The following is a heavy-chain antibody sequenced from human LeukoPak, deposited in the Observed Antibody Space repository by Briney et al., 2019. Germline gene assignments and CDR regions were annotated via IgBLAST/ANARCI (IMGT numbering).Heavy chain of an antibody. CDR1: GYTFTGYY. CDR3: AREAGEY. J-gene: IGHJ4*02. V-gene: IGHV1-2*06. Sequence: GASVKVSCNTSGYTFTGYYIHWVRQAPGQWLEWMGRISPNSGGANYAQKFQGRVTMTRDTSISTVYMELSRLRSDDTAVYYCAREAGEYWGQGTLVTVSS. CDR2: ISPNSGGA.